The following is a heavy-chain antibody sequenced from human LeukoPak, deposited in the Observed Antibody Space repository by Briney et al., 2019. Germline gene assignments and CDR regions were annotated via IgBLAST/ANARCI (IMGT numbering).Heavy chain of an antibody. CDR1: GGSFSGYY. CDR2: INHSGST. Sequence: SETLSLTCAVYGGSFSGYYWSWIRQPPGKGLEWIGEINHSGSTNYNPSLKSRVTISVDTSKNQFSLKLSSVTAADTAVYYCAREAGFGELLVDYWGQGTLVTVSS. D-gene: IGHD3-10*01. CDR3: AREAGFGELLVDY. J-gene: IGHJ4*02. V-gene: IGHV4-34*01.